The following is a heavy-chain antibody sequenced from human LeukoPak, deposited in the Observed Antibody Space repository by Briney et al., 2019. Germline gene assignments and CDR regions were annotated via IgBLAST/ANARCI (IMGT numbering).Heavy chain of an antibody. CDR1: GFTFSSHG. CDR2: ISSSSSYI. CDR3: ARDYPSTSGSSPNWFDP. V-gene: IGHV3-21*01. J-gene: IGHJ5*02. Sequence: GGSLRLSCAASGFTFSSHGMNWVRQAPGKGLEWVSSISSSSSYIYYADSVKGRFTISRDNAKNSLYLQMNNLRAEDTAVYYCARDYPSTSGSSPNWFDPWGQGTLVTVSS. D-gene: IGHD1-26*01.